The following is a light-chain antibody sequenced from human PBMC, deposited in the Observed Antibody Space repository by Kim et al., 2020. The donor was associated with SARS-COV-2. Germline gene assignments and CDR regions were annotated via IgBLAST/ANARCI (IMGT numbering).Light chain of an antibody. CDR3: GTWDSSLSAVV. CDR1: SSNIVHNY. J-gene: IGLJ2*01. V-gene: IGLV1-51*01. Sequence: GQKVTISCSGSSSNIVHNYVSWYKQLPGTAPKLLIYDNNKRPSGIPDRFSGSKSGTSATLGITGLQTGDEADYYCGTWDSSLSAVVFGGGTQLTVL. CDR2: DNN.